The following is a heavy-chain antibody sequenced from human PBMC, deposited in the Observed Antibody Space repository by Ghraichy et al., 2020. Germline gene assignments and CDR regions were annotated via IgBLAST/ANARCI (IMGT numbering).Heavy chain of an antibody. CDR1: GFTFSSYS. CDR3: ARIIVGAEWDHSYPDY. J-gene: IGHJ4*02. V-gene: IGHV3-21*01. D-gene: IGHD1-26*01. CDR2: ISSSSSYI. Sequence: GGSLRLSCAASGFTFSSYSMNWVRQAPGKGLEWVSSISSSSSYIYYADSVKGRFTISRDNAKNSLYLQMNSLRAEDTAVYYCARIIVGAEWDHSYPDYWGQGTLVTVSS.